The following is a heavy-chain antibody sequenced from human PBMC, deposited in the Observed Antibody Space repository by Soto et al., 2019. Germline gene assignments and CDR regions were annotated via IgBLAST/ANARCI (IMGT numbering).Heavy chain of an antibody. J-gene: IGHJ5*02. V-gene: IGHV1-69*13. Sequence: GASVKVSCKASGGTFSSYAISWVRQAPGQGLEWMGGIIPIFGTANYAQKFQGRVTITADESTSTAYMELSSLRSEDTAVYYCARDHMDDNWNYVPAPNWFDPWGQGTLVTVSS. CDR3: ARDHMDDNWNYVPAPNWFDP. CDR1: GGTFSSYA. D-gene: IGHD1-7*01. CDR2: IIPIFGTA.